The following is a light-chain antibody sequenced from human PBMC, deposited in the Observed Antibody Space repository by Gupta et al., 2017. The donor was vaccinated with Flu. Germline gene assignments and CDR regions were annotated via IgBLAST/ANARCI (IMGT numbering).Light chain of an antibody. CDR3: QQEDSSPWA. CDR2: WAS. Sequence: KSGQPPRMLIYWASSRNSGVPDRFSGSASGTEFTLTITKLQAEDVATYYFQQEDSSPWAFGEGTRVEIK. V-gene: IGKV4-1*01. J-gene: IGKJ1*01.